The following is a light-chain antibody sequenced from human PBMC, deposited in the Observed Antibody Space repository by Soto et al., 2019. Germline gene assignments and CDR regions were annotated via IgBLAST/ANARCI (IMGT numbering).Light chain of an antibody. CDR3: QQFHTYPRT. J-gene: IGKJ1*01. Sequence: DIQLTQSPSFLSASIGDRVTITCRASQGVSSDLAWYQQKPGKAPKLLIFAASTSQSGVPSRFSGSGSGTEFTLTISSLQPEDFATYCCQQFHTYPRTFGQGTKVEIK. CDR2: AAS. V-gene: IGKV1-9*01. CDR1: QGVSSD.